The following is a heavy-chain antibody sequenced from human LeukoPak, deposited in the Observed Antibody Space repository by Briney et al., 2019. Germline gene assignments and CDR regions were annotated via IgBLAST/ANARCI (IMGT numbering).Heavy chain of an antibody. CDR1: GFTFSHYA. Sequence: GGSLRLSCAASGFTFSHYAMHWVRQAPGKGLEWVAVISFDGSNKYYADSVKGRFTLSRDNSKNTLYLQMSSLRAEDTAIYYCTREFGGGYSNGYDYWGQGTLVTVCS. CDR3: TREFGGGYSNGYDY. D-gene: IGHD5-18*01. V-gene: IGHV3-30*04. J-gene: IGHJ4*02. CDR2: ISFDGSNK.